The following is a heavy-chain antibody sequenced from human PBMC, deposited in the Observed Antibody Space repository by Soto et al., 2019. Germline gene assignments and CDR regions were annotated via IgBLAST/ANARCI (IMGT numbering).Heavy chain of an antibody. J-gene: IGHJ4*02. CDR3: ARERSRGWYVDY. V-gene: IGHV1-8*01. CDR1: GYTFTSYD. CDR2: MNPNSGNT. Sequence: QVQLVQSGAEVKKPGASVKVSCKASGYTFTSYDINWVRQATGQGLEWMGWMNPNSGNTGNAQKFQGRVTMTRNTTISTAYMELSSLRSKDTAVYYCARERSRGWYVDYWGQGTLVTVSS. D-gene: IGHD6-19*01.